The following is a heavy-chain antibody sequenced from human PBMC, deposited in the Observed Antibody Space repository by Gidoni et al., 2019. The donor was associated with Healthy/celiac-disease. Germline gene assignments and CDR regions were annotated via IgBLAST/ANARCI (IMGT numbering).Heavy chain of an antibody. CDR3: ARGERYSSSWSGAFDI. V-gene: IGHV1-69*01. D-gene: IGHD6-13*01. Sequence: QVQLVQSGAAVKKPGSSVKVSCEASGATFSIYAISWVRQAPGQGLEWMGGIIPSFSTANYAQKFQGRVTITADESTSTAYMELSSLRSEDTAVYYCARGERYSSSWSGAFDIWGQGTMVTVSS. J-gene: IGHJ3*02. CDR2: IIPSFSTA. CDR1: GATFSIYA.